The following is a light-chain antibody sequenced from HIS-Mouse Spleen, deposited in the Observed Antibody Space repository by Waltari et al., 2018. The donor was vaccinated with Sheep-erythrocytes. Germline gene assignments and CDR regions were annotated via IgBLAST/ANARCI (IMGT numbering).Light chain of an antibody. V-gene: IGLV2-11*01. CDR2: DVS. Sequence: QSALPQPRAVSGSSGQSVTISCTATSSDVGGYNYVSWYQQHPGKAPKLMIYDVSKRPSGVPDRFSGSKSGNTASLTISGLQAEDEADYYCCSYAGSYNHVFATGTKVTVL. CDR1: SSDVGGYNY. J-gene: IGLJ1*01. CDR3: CSYAGSYNHV.